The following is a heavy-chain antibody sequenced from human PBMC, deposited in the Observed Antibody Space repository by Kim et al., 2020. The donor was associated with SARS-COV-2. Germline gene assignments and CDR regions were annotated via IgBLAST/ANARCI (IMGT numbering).Heavy chain of an antibody. D-gene: IGHD4-17*01. Sequence: SETLSLTCTVSGGSISSSSYYWGWIRQPPGKGLEWIGSIYYSGSTYYNPSLKSRVTISVDTSKNQFSLKLSSVTAADTAVYYCARTTVTTDSDAFDIWGQGTMVTVSS. V-gene: IGHV4-39*01. CDR2: IYYSGST. CDR1: GGSISSSSYY. J-gene: IGHJ3*02. CDR3: ARTTVTTDSDAFDI.